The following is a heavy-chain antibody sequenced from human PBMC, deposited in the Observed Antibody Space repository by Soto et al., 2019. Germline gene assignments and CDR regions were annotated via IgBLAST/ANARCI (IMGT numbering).Heavy chain of an antibody. V-gene: IGHV3-11*05. CDR3: ARDINHGGYFDWPSDY. Sequence: PGGSLRLSCAASGFTFSDYYMSWIRQAPGKGLEWVSYISSSSSYTNYADSVKGRFTISRDNAKNSLYLQMNSLRAEDTAVYYCARDINHGGYFDWPSDYWGQGTLVTVSS. CDR1: GFTFSDYY. D-gene: IGHD3-9*01. J-gene: IGHJ4*02. CDR2: ISSSSSYT.